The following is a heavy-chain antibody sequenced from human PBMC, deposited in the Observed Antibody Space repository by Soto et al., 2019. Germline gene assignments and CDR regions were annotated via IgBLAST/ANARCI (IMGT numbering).Heavy chain of an antibody. CDR2: IYYSGST. J-gene: IGHJ1*01. V-gene: IGHV4-31*03. CDR1: GGSISSGGYH. CDR3: XXXXXXX. Sequence: QVQLQESGPGLVKPSQTLSLTCTVSGGSISSGGYHWSWIRQHPGKGLEWIGYIYYSGSTYYNPSLKSRVTISVDTSKNQFSXXXXXXXXXXXXXXXXXXXXXXWGQGTLVTVSS.